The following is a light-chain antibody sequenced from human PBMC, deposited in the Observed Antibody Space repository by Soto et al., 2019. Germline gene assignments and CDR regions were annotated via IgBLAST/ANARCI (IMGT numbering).Light chain of an antibody. CDR1: QSVSSN. J-gene: IGKJ2*01. Sequence: EIVMTQSPATLFVSPGERATLSCRASQSVSSNLAWYQQKPGQAPRLLIYGASTRATGIPARFSGSGSGTEFTLTISSLQSEDFAVYYCQQYNNWLPMYTFGQGTKLEIK. CDR2: GAS. V-gene: IGKV3-15*01. CDR3: QQYNNWLPMYT.